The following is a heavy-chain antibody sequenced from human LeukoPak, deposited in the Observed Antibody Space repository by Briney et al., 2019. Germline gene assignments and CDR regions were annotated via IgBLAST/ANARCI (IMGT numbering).Heavy chain of an antibody. V-gene: IGHV3-7*01. CDR3: AKRSSGWYSRDYYYYMDV. J-gene: IGHJ6*03. D-gene: IGHD6-19*01. CDR2: IKQDGSEK. Sequence: GGSLRLSCEASGFIFSSYSMNWVRQAPGKGLEWVANIKQDGSEKYYVDSVKGRFTISRDNAKNSLYLQMNSLRAEDTAVYYCAKRSSGWYSRDYYYYMDVWGKGTTVTVSS. CDR1: GFIFSSYS.